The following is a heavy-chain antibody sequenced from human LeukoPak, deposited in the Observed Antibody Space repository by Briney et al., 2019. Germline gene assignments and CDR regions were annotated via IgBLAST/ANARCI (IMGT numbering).Heavy chain of an antibody. V-gene: IGHV1-2*02. CDR2: INPNSGGT. CDR1: GYTFTGFY. D-gene: IGHD3-16*01. CDR3: ARDLGGYLDY. J-gene: IGHJ4*02. Sequence: ASVKVSCKASGYTFTGFYMHWVRQAPGQGLEWMGWINPNSGGTYYAQKFQGRVTMTRGTSINTAYMELSSLRSDDTAVYYCARDLGGYLDYWGQGPLVTVSS.